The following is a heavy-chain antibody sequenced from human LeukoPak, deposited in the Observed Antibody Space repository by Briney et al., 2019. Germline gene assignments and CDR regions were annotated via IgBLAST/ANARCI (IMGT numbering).Heavy chain of an antibody. CDR1: GYSISRGYY. CDR2: FYHNGST. D-gene: IGHD6-13*01. J-gene: IGHJ6*03. Sequence: SETLSLPCTVSGYSISRGYYWGWIRQPPGKGLEWIGNFYHNGSTYYNPSLKSRVTISLDTSKNQIFLKLTSVTAADTAIYYCATEFHGCITAADRYHHYMDAWAKETTVTVSS. V-gene: IGHV4-38-2*02. CDR3: ATEFHGCITAADRYHHYMDA.